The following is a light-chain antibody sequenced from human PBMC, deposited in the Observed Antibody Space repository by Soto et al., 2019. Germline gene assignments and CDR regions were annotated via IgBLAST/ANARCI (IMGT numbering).Light chain of an antibody. Sequence: DIQMTQSPSTLSASVGDRVTITCRASQNISVWLAWYQQKPGKAPKLLIYKTSSLERRVPSRFSGSGSGTDFTLTISSLQSDDVAAYYCQQYNTYSWTFGRGTKVDLK. CDR1: QNISVW. V-gene: IGKV1-5*03. CDR2: KTS. CDR3: QQYNTYSWT. J-gene: IGKJ1*01.